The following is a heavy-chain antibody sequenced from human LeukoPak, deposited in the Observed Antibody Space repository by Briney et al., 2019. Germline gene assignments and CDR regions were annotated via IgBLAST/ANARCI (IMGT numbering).Heavy chain of an antibody. CDR2: IYYSGST. V-gene: IGHV4-59*08. Sequence: SETLSLTCTVSGGSISSYYWSWIRQPPGKGLEWIGYIYYSGSTNYNPSLKSRVTISVDTSKNQFSLKLSSVTAADTAVYSCASHRPTLGYSYFDYWGQGTLVTVSS. D-gene: IGHD3-22*01. CDR1: GGSISSYY. J-gene: IGHJ4*02. CDR3: ASHRPTLGYSYFDY.